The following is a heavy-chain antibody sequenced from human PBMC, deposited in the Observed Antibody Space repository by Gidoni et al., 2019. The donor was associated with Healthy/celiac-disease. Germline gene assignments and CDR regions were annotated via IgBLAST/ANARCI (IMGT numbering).Heavy chain of an antibody. J-gene: IGHJ6*02. CDR3: ARGDIFGVPRTSHYYYGMDV. Sequence: QVQLVESGGGVVQPGRSLRLSCAASGFTFSSYAMHWVRQAPGKGLAWVAVISYDGSNKYYADSVKGRFTISRDNSKNTLYLQMNSLRAEDTAVYYCARGDIFGVPRTSHYYYGMDVWGQGTTVTVSS. V-gene: IGHV3-30-3*01. CDR2: ISYDGSNK. D-gene: IGHD3-3*01. CDR1: GFTFSSYA.